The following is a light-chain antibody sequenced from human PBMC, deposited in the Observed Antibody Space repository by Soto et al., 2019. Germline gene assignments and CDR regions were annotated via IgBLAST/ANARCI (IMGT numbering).Light chain of an antibody. V-gene: IGKV3-20*01. CDR3: QQYGSSPPLT. Sequence: VLTQSPGTLSLSPGERATLSCRASQSFSTNYLAWYQQRPGQAPRLLIYGASSRAAGIPDRFSGSGSGTDFTLTISRLEPEDFAVYYCQQYGSSPPLTFGGGTKVDIK. J-gene: IGKJ4*01. CDR1: QSFSTNY. CDR2: GAS.